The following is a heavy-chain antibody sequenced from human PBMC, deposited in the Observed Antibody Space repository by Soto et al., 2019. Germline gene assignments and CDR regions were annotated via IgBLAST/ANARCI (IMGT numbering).Heavy chain of an antibody. CDR2: ISAYNGNT. Sequence: GPSVKVSCKASGYTFTSYGISWVRQAPGQGLEWMGWISAYNGNTNYAQKLQGRVTMTTDTSTSTAYMELRSLRSDDTAVYYCARDGSANWNYPYYYYGMDVWGQGTTVTVSS. J-gene: IGHJ6*02. CDR3: ARDGSANWNYPYYYYGMDV. CDR1: GYTFTSYG. D-gene: IGHD1-7*01. V-gene: IGHV1-18*01.